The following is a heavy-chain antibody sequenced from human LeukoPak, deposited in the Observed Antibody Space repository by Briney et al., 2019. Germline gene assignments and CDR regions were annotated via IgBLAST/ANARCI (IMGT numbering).Heavy chain of an antibody. D-gene: IGHD2-2*02. CDR3: ASSGYCSSTSCYKSRAFDI. Sequence: KPSETLSLTCTVSGGSISSYYWSWIRQPPGKGLEWIGYIYHSGSTYYNPSLKSRVTISVDRSKNQFSLKLSSVTAADTAVYYCASSGYCSSTSCYKSRAFDIWGQGTMVTVSS. CDR1: GGSISSYY. CDR2: IYHSGST. J-gene: IGHJ3*02. V-gene: IGHV4-59*12.